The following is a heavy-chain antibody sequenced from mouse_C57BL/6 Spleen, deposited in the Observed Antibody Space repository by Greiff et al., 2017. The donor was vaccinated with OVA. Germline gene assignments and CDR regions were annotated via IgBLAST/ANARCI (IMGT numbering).Heavy chain of an antibody. J-gene: IGHJ4*01. CDR3: ARGGNYYAMDY. V-gene: IGHV1-53*01. CDR2: INPSNGGT. CDR1: GYTFTSYW. Sequence: QVQLQQPGTELVKPGASVKLSCKASGYTFTSYWMHWVQQRPGQGLEWIGNINPSNGGTKYNEKFKSKATLTVYKSSSTAYMQLSSLTSEDSAVYYCARGGNYYAMDYWGQGTSVTVSS.